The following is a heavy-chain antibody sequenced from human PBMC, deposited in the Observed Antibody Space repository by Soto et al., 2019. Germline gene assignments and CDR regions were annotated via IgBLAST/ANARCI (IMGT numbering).Heavy chain of an antibody. CDR2: IIPILGIA. CDR3: ARLGEHSSGYYDY. D-gene: IGHD6-19*01. Sequence: ASVKVSCKASGGTFSSYTISWVRQAPGQGLEWMGRIIPILGIANYAQKFQGRVTITADKSTSTAYMELSSLRSEDTAVYYCARLGEHSSGYYDYWGQGTLVTVSS. J-gene: IGHJ4*02. CDR1: GGTFSSYT. V-gene: IGHV1-69*02.